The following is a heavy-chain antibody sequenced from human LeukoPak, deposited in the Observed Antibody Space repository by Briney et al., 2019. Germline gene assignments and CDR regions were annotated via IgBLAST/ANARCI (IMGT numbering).Heavy chain of an antibody. D-gene: IGHD6-19*01. J-gene: IGHJ3*01. V-gene: IGHV3-21*01. Sequence: GGSLRLSCAASGFTFRSYSMNWVRQAPGKGLEWVSSISSSSSSIYYADSVKGRFTISRDNAKKSLYLQMNSLRAEDTAMYYCARDMLGGWGNAFDVWGQGTMVTVSS. CDR3: ARDMLGGWGNAFDV. CDR1: GFTFRSYS. CDR2: ISSSSSSI.